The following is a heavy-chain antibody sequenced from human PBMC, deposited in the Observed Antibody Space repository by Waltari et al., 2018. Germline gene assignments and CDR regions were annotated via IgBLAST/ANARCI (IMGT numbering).Heavy chain of an antibody. CDR3: ARSANPYSNGWYSAADYDFAY. V-gene: IGHV1-69*12. Sequence: QVQLVQSGAEVKKPGSSVKVSCKASGGIFSSYAISWVRQAPGQGLEWMGGIIPIVGVANSAQKYQGRVTITADGSTSTAYRELRSLKSVDTAVYYCARSANPYSNGWYSAADYDFAYWGQGTLVTVSS. CDR2: IIPIVGVA. D-gene: IGHD6-19*01. CDR1: GGIFSSYA. J-gene: IGHJ4*02.